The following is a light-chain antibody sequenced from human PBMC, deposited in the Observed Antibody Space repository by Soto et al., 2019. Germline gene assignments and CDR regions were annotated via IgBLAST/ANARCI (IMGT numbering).Light chain of an antibody. CDR3: QQYGSSSGT. V-gene: IGKV3-20*01. J-gene: IGKJ1*01. CDR1: QSVSSSY. CDR2: GAS. Sequence: EIVLTQSPGTLSLSPGERATLSCRASQSVSSSYLAGCQQKPGQAPRLLIYGASSRSTGIPDRFKGSGSGTDFTLTISRLEPEDVAVYYCQQYGSSSGTVDQGIEVEIK.